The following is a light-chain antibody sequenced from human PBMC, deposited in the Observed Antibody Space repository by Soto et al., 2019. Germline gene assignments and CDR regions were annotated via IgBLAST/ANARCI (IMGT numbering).Light chain of an antibody. J-gene: IGLJ1*01. Sequence: QSVLTQPASVSGSPGQSITISCTGTSSDVGGYDYVSWYQQHPGKAPNLMIYDVTNRPSGVSNRFSGSKSGNTASLTISGLQAEDEADYYCISYASINTYVFGTGTKVTVL. CDR3: ISYASINTYV. CDR1: SSDVGGYDY. V-gene: IGLV2-14*01. CDR2: DVT.